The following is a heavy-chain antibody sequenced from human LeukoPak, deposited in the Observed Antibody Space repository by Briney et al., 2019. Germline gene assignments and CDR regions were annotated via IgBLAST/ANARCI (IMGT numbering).Heavy chain of an antibody. D-gene: IGHD4-17*01. J-gene: IGHJ4*02. CDR2: IFQSGRT. Sequence: PSGTLSLTCAVSGGSISSTHWWSWVRQPPGKGLEWIGEIFQSGRTNYNPSLKSRVTISVDKSRNQFSLKLSSVTAADTAVYYCARVPAFYYGDYWTSSNYFDYWGQGPLVTVSS. CDR1: GGSISSTHW. V-gene: IGHV4-4*02. CDR3: ARVPAFYYGDYWTSSNYFDY.